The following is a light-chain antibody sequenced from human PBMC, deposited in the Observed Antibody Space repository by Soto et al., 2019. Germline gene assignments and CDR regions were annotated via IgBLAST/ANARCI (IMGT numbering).Light chain of an antibody. CDR2: AAS. V-gene: IGKV3-20*01. CDR3: QQYSSSPRT. CDR1: QSVSSN. Sequence: EIVMSQSPATLSVSPGERATLSCRDSQSVSSNLAWYQQKPRQAPRLLIDAASSRAAVIPDWFSGSGSGTDFLLTISRQEPEYFAVYYCQQYSSSPRTFGQGTKVDIK. J-gene: IGKJ1*01.